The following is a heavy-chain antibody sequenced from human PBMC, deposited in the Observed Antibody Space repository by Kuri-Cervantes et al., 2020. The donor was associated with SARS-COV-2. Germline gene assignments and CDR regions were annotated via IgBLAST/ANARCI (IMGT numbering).Heavy chain of an antibody. Sequence: ESLKISCAASGFTFSSYSMNWVRQAPGKGLEWVSSISSSSSYIYYADSVKGRFTISRDNAKNSLYLQMNSLRAEDTAVYYCARDHCSSTSCYLWGQGTMVTVSS. J-gene: IGHJ3*01. CDR2: ISSSSSYI. CDR1: GFTFSSYS. V-gene: IGHV3-21*01. CDR3: ARDHCSSTSCYL. D-gene: IGHD2-2*01.